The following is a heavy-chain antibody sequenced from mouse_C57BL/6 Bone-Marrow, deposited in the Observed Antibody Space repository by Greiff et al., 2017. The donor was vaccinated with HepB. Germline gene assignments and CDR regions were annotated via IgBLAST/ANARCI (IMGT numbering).Heavy chain of an antibody. J-gene: IGHJ4*01. CDR2: IYPGGGYT. Sequence: QVQLQQSGAELVRPGTSVKMSCKASGYTFTNYWIGWVKQRPGHGLEWIGDIYPGGGYTNYNEKFKGKATLTADKSSSTAYMQFSRLTSEDSSIYYCARVCLFYSYNYAMDYWGQGTSVTVSS. CDR3: ARVCLFYSYNYAMDY. D-gene: IGHD2-12*01. V-gene: IGHV1-63*01. CDR1: GYTFTNYW.